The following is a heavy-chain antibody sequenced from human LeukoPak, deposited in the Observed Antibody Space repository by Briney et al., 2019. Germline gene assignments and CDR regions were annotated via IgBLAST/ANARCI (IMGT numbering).Heavy chain of an antibody. CDR1: GFTVSSNY. CDR2: IYSGGST. Sequence: PEGSLRLSCAASGFTVSSNYMSWVRQAPGKGLEWVSVIYSGGSTYYADSVKGRFTISRDNSKNTLYLQMNSLRAEDTAVYYCARTWGSTWLGYFQHWGQGTLVTVSS. V-gene: IGHV3-66*01. D-gene: IGHD3-10*01. CDR3: ARTWGSTWLGYFQH. J-gene: IGHJ1*01.